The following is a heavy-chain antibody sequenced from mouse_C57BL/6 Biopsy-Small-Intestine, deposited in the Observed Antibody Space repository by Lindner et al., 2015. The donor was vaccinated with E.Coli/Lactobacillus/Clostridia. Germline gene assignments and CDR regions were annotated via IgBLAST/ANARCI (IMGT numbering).Heavy chain of an antibody. CDR2: INPYNDGT. Sequence: VQLQESGPELVKPGASVKMSCKASGYTFTSYVMHWVKQKPGQGLEWIGYINPYNDGTKYNEKFKGKATLTSDKSSSTAYMELSSLTSEDSAVYYCARGGYYGDYFYGMDYWGQGTSVTVSS. D-gene: IGHD2-13*01. V-gene: IGHV1-14*01. CDR3: ARGGYYGDYFYGMDY. CDR1: GYTFTSYV. J-gene: IGHJ4*01.